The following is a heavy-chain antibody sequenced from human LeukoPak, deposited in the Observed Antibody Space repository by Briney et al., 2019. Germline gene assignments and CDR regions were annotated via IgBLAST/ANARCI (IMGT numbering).Heavy chain of an antibody. CDR2: ISYSWGT. V-gene: IGHV4-39*01. CDR1: GDSITRRNYY. J-gene: IGHJ4*02. D-gene: IGHD5-12*01. Sequence: SETLSLTCTVSGDSITRRNYYWGWIRQPPGKGLEWIGTISYSWGTYYNPSLKSRVTISADTSKNQFSLNLSSVTAADTAVYYCARYIEGTMEDYWGQGTPVTVSS. CDR3: ARYIEGTMEDY.